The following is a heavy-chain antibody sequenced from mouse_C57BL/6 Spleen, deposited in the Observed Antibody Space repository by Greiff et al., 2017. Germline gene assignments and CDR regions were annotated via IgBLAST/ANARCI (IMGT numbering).Heavy chain of an antibody. V-gene: IGHV7-3*01. D-gene: IGHD2-3*01. CDR2: IRNKANGYTT. CDR3: ARNIRDDPDGGYAMDY. CDR1: GFTFTDYY. J-gene: IGHJ4*01. Sequence: EVKLMESGGGLVQPGGSLSLSCAASGFTFTDYYMSWVRQPPGKALEWLGFIRNKANGYTTEYSASVKGRFTISRDNSQSILYLQMNALRAEDSATYYWARNIRDDPDGGYAMDYWGQGTSVTVSS.